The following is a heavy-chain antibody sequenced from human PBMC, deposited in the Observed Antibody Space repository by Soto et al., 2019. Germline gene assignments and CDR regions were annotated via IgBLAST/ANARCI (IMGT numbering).Heavy chain of an antibody. Sequence: PGGSLRLCCAASGFTVSSYAVTGARHAPGKGLEWVSAISGSGGSTYYADSVKGRFTISRDNSKNTLYLQMNSLRAEDTAVYYCARAMGYADAFDIWGEGTMVTGS. CDR1: GFTVSSYA. CDR3: ARAMGYADAFDI. D-gene: IGHD2-2*01. J-gene: IGHJ3*02. CDR2: ISGSGGST. V-gene: IGHV3-23*01.